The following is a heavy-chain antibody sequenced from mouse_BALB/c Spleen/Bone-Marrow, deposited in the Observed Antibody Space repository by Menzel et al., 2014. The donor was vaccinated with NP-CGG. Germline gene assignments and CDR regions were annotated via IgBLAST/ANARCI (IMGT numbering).Heavy chain of an antibody. Sequence: QVTLKESGPGILQPSQTLTLTCSFSGFSLSTSGMGVGWIRQPSGKGLEWLAHPWWNDVNRFNPALNSRLTISTDTPSSQVFLKIASVDTADAATYSCARIYLYYFDYGGQGTTLTVSS. CDR3: ARIYLYYFDY. CDR2: PWWNDVN. CDR1: GFSLSTSGMG. V-gene: IGHV8-8*01. J-gene: IGHJ2*01. D-gene: IGHD5-1*01.